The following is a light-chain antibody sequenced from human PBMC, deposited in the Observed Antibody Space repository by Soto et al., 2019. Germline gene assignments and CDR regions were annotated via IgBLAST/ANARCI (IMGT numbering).Light chain of an antibody. Sequence: QSALTQPASVSGSPGQSITVSCTGTSSDVGGYNYVSWYQRHPGKPPKLVIYDVYNRPSGVSDRFSGSKSGNTASLSISGLQAEDEADYYCSSYTSSSTWVFGGGTKLTV. V-gene: IGLV2-14*03. CDR1: SSDVGGYNY. J-gene: IGLJ3*02. CDR3: SSYTSSSTWV. CDR2: DVY.